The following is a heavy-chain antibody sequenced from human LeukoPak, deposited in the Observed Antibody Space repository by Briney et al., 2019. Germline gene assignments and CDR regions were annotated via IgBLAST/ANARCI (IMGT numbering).Heavy chain of an antibody. Sequence: GGSLRLSCAASRFAFSSYSMNWVRQAPGKGLEWVSYISSSSSTIYYADSVKGRFTISRDNAKNSLYLQMNSLRDDDAPGYYSARAYCSGGSCSYGLDVWGQGTTVTVSS. D-gene: IGHD2-15*01. V-gene: IGHV3-48*02. CDR1: RFAFSSYS. CDR2: ISSSSSTI. J-gene: IGHJ6*02. CDR3: ARAYCSGGSCSYGLDV.